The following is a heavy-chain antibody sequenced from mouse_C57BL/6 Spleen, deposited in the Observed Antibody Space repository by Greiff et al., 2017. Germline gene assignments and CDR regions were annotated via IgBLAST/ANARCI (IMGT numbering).Heavy chain of an antibody. CDR2: IDPENGDT. V-gene: IGHV14-4*01. CDR1: GFNIKDDY. CDR3: TLTAQATYGY. Sequence: VQLQQSGAELVRPGASVKLSCTASGFNIKDDYMHWVKQRPEQGLEWIGWIDPENGDTEYASKFQGKATITADTSSLTAYLQLSSLTSEDTAVYYCTLTAQATYGYWGQGTTLTVSS. D-gene: IGHD3-2*02. J-gene: IGHJ2*01.